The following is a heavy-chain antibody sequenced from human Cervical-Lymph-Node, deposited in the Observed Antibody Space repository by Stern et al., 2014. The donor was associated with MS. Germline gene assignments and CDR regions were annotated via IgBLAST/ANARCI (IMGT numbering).Heavy chain of an antibody. D-gene: IGHD2-15*01. CDR3: ASSPCSGGNCHYFDD. CDR2: ISYSGSP. CDR1: GDSISSGTYY. Sequence: QVQLQESGPGLVKPSQTLSLTCTVSGDSISSGTYYWTWIRQVPGKGLEXIGYISYSGSPWYNPSLESRVIIAVDTSKNQFSLTLSSVTAADTAVYYCASSPCSGGNCHYFDDWGQGTLVTVSS. V-gene: IGHV4-31*03. J-gene: IGHJ4*02.